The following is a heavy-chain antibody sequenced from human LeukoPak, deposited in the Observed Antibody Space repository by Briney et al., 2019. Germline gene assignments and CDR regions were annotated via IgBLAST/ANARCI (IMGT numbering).Heavy chain of an antibody. J-gene: IGHJ4*02. Sequence: GGSLRLSCAASGFTFSRYWMSWVRQAPGKWLEWVADINQAGSEKFYVDSVKGRLTTSRDNDKISLYLQMNSLRAEDTAVYYCARVTPGGVGSFDYWGQGTLVTVSS. CDR1: GFTFSRYW. CDR3: ARVTPGGVGSFDY. V-gene: IGHV3-7*01. CDR2: INQAGSEK. D-gene: IGHD3-10*01.